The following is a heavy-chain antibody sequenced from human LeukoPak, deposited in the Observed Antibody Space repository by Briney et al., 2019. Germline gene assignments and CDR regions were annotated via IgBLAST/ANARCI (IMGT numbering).Heavy chain of an antibody. V-gene: IGHV3-21*04. CDR3: ARGSVAGNNYYYGMDV. CDR1: GFTFSSYS. J-gene: IGHJ6*02. D-gene: IGHD6-19*01. Sequence: GGSLRLSCAASGFTFSSYSMNWVRQAPGKGLEWVSSISSSSSYIYYADSVKGRFTISRDNAKNSLYLQMNSLRAEDTAVYYCARGSVAGNNYYYGMDVWGQGTTVTVSS. CDR2: ISSSSSYI.